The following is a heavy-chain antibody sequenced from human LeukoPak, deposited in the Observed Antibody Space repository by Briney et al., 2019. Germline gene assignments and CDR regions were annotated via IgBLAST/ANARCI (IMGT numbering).Heavy chain of an antibody. Sequence: GGSLRLSCAASGFTFDDYGMSWVRQAPGKGLEWVSGINWNGGSTGYADSVKGRFTISRDNAKNSLYLQMNSLRAEDTALYYCARVVITMVREVIEVEVYYMDVWGKGTTVTVSS. J-gene: IGHJ6*03. CDR3: ARVVITMVREVIEVEVYYMDV. CDR1: GFTFDDYG. D-gene: IGHD3-10*01. V-gene: IGHV3-20*04. CDR2: INWNGGST.